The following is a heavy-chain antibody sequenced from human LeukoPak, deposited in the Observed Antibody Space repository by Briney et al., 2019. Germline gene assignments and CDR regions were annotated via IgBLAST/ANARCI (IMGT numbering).Heavy chain of an antibody. D-gene: IGHD6-19*01. J-gene: IGHJ4*02. CDR1: GFTFSTYW. Sequence: GGSLRLSCAASGFTFSTYWVHWVRQAPGKGLVWVSRINPDGSRTDYADSVKGRFTISRDNSKNTLYLQMNSLRDEDTALYYCAKAGIGVVGYFDYWGQGTLVTVSS. CDR2: INPDGSRT. CDR3: AKAGIGVVGYFDY. V-gene: IGHV3-74*01.